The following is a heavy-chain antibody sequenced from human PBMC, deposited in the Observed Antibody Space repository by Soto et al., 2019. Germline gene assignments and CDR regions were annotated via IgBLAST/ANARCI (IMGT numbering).Heavy chain of an antibody. V-gene: IGHV4-59*08. CDR3: ARQGPNWFDP. CDR1: GGSISSYY. J-gene: IGHJ5*02. CDR2: IYYSGST. Sequence: SETLSLTCTVSGGSISSYYWSWIRQPPGKGLEWTGYIYYSGSTNYNPSLKSRVTISVDTSKNQFSLKLSSVTAADTAVYYCARQGPNWFDPWGQGTLVTVSS.